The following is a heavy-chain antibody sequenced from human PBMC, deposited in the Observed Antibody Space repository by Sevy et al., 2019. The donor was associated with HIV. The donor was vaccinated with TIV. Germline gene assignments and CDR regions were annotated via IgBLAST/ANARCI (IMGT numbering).Heavy chain of an antibody. V-gene: IGHV3-15*01. CDR3: STDPIIVLLVTDGMDV. J-gene: IGHJ6*02. Sequence: GESLKISCTASGFTFTHAWMSWVRQAPGKGLEWVGRIKSTPDGGTPDYAAPVKGRFTISRDDSKNTLYLQMNSLKTEDTAVYYCSTDPIIVLLVTDGMDVWGQGTTVTVSS. D-gene: IGHD2-8*02. CDR1: GFTFTHAW. CDR2: IKSTPDGGTP.